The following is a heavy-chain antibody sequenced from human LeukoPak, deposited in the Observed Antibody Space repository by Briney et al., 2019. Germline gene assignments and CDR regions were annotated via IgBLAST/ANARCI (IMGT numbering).Heavy chain of an antibody. V-gene: IGHV4-34*01. CDR1: GGSLSGYY. D-gene: IGHD2-2*01. Sequence: SSETLSLTCAVYGGSLSGYYWSWIRQPPGKGLEWIGEINHSGSTNYNPSLKSRVTISVDTSKNQFSLKLSSVTAADTAVYYCAREYGGGWFDPWGQGTLVTVSS. CDR3: AREYGGGWFDP. CDR2: INHSGST. J-gene: IGHJ5*02.